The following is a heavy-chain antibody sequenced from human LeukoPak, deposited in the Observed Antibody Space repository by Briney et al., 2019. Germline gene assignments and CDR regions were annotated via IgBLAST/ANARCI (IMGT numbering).Heavy chain of an antibody. CDR2: ISSSSSYI. CDR1: GFTFSSYE. Sequence: PGGSLRLSCAASGFTFSSYEMNWVRQAPGKGLEWVSSISSSSSYIYHADSVKGRFTISRDNAKNSLYLQMNSLRAEDTAVYYCASLYYDISWGQGTLVTVSS. J-gene: IGHJ4*02. D-gene: IGHD3-9*01. V-gene: IGHV3-21*01. CDR3: ASLYYDIS.